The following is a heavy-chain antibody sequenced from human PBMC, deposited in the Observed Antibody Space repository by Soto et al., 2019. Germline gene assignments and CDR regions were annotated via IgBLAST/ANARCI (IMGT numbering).Heavy chain of an antibody. V-gene: IGHV4-59*01. J-gene: IGHJ6*02. D-gene: IGHD2-15*01. CDR1: GGSISNYY. CDR3: ARHTAAALYYYSGMDV. Sequence: QVQLQESGPGLVKPSETLSLTCTVSGGSISNYYWSWIRQPPGKGLQWIGYIYYTGSTNYNPSLKGRVTISLDTSKNQFSLNLSSVTAADTAMYYCARHTAAALYYYSGMDVWGQGTTVTVSS. CDR2: IYYTGST.